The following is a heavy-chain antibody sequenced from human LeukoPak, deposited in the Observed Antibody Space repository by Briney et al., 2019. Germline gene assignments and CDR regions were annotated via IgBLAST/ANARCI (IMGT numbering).Heavy chain of an antibody. J-gene: IGHJ4*02. V-gene: IGHV4-34*01. D-gene: IGHD3-10*01. Sequence: SETLSLTCAVYSGSFSGYYWSWIRQPPGKGLEWIGEINHSGSTNYNPSLKSRVTISVDTSENQFSLKLSSVTAADTAVYYCARDHGSGSYYRANPNPFDYWGQGTLVTVSS. CDR3: ARDHGSGSYYRANPNPFDY. CDR1: SGSFSGYY. CDR2: INHSGST.